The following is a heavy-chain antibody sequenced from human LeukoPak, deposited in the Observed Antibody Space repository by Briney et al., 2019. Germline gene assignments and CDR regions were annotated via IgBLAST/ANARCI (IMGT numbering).Heavy chain of an antibody. V-gene: IGHV3-49*03. CDR1: EFTFGDYA. CDR2: IRSKAYGGTT. Sequence: GGSLRLSCTASEFTFGDYAMSWFRQAPGKGLEWVGFIRSKAYGGTTEYAASVKGRFTISRDDSKSIAYLQMNSLKTEDTAVYYCTRVSSWKGIDYWGQGTLVTVSS. J-gene: IGHJ4*02. CDR3: TRVSSWKGIDY. D-gene: IGHD6-13*01.